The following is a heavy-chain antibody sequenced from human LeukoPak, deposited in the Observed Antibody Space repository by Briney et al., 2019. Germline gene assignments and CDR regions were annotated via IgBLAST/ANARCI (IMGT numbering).Heavy chain of an antibody. CDR1: AYSISSAYY. V-gene: IGHV4-38-2*02. CDR2: IYHSGST. CDR3: ARQLAHYDNIYYFDY. J-gene: IGHJ4*02. D-gene: IGHD3-16*01. Sequence: SETLSLTCTVSAYSISSAYYWGWIRQPPGKGLEWIGSIYHSGSTYNPSLKSRVTISVDTSKNQFSLRLTSVTAADTAVYYCARQLAHYDNIYYFDYWGQGTLVTVSS.